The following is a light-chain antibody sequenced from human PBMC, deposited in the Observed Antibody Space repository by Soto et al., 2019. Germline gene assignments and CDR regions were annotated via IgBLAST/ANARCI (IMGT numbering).Light chain of an antibody. J-gene: IGKJ4*01. CDR2: DAS. CDR3: QQYGSTPLT. V-gene: IGKV3-20*01. Sequence: EIVLTQSPGTLSLSPGERATLSCRASQSVGSNSLAWYQQRPGQAPRFLIYDASSRATGIPDRFSGSGSGTDFTLTIRRLEPEDFAVYYCQQYGSTPLTFGGGTKVEIK. CDR1: QSVGSNS.